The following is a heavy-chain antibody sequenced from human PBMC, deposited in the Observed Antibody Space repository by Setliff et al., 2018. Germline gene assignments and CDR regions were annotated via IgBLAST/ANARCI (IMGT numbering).Heavy chain of an antibody. V-gene: IGHV1-2*02. Sequence: ASVKVSCKAPEYSFTGYYMHWLRQAPGQGPEWMGWINPNNGKTQYSQMFQGRVTMTTDTSTRTAYMELRSLRSDDTAVYYCARVLFGVNDGLYHYFNMDIWGKGTTVTVSS. CDR2: INPNNGKT. CDR1: EYSFTGYY. CDR3: ARVLFGVNDGLYHYFNMDI. J-gene: IGHJ6*03. D-gene: IGHD3-10*01.